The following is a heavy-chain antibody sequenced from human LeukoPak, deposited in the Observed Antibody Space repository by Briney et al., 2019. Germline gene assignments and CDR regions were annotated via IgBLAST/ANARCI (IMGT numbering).Heavy chain of an antibody. Sequence: GGSLRLSCAPSGFTFTNHWIHWVGQAPGKGLVWVSSIGQAGTDTVYAATVKGRFTISRDNAKSTLSLQLNSLSVDDTAVYYCARDYHYSQADYWGQGTLVTVSP. CDR2: IGQAGTDT. J-gene: IGHJ4*02. V-gene: IGHV3-74*01. CDR1: GFTFTNHW. CDR3: ARDYHYSQADY. D-gene: IGHD6-13*01.